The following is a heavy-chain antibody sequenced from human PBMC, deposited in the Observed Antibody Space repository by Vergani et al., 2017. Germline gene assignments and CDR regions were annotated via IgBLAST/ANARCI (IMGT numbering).Heavy chain of an antibody. D-gene: IGHD3-9*01. CDR2: INPNSGGT. Sequence: QVQLVQSGAEVKKPGASVKVSCKASGYTFTGYYMHWVRQAPGQGLEWMGWINPNSGGTNYAQKFQGRVTMTRDTSISTAYMELSRLRSDDTAVYYCARSSTYYDILTGPAYYFDYWGQGTLVTVSS. V-gene: IGHV1-2*02. CDR3: ARSSTYYDILTGPAYYFDY. CDR1: GYTFTGYY. J-gene: IGHJ4*02.